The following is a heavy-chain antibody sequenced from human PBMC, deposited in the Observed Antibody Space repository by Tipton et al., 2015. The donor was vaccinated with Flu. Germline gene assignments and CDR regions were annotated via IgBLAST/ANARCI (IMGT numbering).Heavy chain of an antibody. J-gene: IGHJ6*02. D-gene: IGHD6-13*01. V-gene: IGHV4-39*07. CDR1: GGSISSSSYY. Sequence: TLSLTCTVSGGSISSSSYYWGWIRQPPGKGLEWIGSIYYSGSTYYNPSLKSRVPVSVDTSKNQFSLKLSSVTAADTAVYYCAREGSAGTFLYYYYGMDVWGQGTTVTVSS. CDR2: IYYSGST. CDR3: AREGSAGTFLYYYYGMDV.